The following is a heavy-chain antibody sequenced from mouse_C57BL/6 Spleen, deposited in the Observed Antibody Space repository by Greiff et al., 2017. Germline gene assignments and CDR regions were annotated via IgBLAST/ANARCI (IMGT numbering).Heavy chain of an antibody. Sequence: VQLQQPGAELVRPGSSVKLSCKASGYTFTSYWMHWVKQRPIQGLEWIGNIDPSASETHYNQKFKGKATLTVDKSSSTAYMQLSSLTSEDSAVEYCAREVYAGNYRPFDVWGKGTTLTVSS. CDR2: IDPSASET. V-gene: IGHV1-52*01. CDR3: AREVYAGNYRPFDV. CDR1: GYTFTSYW. D-gene: IGHD2-1*01. J-gene: IGHJ2*01.